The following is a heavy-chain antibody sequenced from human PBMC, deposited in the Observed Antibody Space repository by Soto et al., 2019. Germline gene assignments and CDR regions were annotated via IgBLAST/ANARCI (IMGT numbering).Heavy chain of an antibody. CDR2: ISGSGGST. Sequence: PGGSLRLSCAASGFTFSSYAMSWVRQAPGKGLEWVSAISGSGGSTYYADSVKGRFTISRDNSKNTLYLQMNSLRAEDTAVYYCAKDRPYCTNGVCTNWFDPRGQGTLVTVSS. CDR3: AKDRPYCTNGVCTNWFDP. CDR1: GFTFSSYA. D-gene: IGHD2-8*01. V-gene: IGHV3-23*01. J-gene: IGHJ5*02.